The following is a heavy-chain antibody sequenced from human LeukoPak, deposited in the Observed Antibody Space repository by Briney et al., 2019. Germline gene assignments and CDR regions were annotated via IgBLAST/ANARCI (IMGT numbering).Heavy chain of an antibody. CDR1: GGSISSSNW. V-gene: IGHV4-4*02. CDR2: IYHSGST. J-gene: IGHJ3*02. CDR3: ASRKKDSGRPLSRAFDI. Sequence: PSETLSLTCAVSGGSISSSNWWSWVRQPPGKGLEWIAGIYHSGSTYYNPSLKSRVTIFVDTSKNQFSLKLSSVTAADTAVYYCASRKKDSGRPLSRAFDIWGQGTMVTVSS. D-gene: IGHD1-26*01.